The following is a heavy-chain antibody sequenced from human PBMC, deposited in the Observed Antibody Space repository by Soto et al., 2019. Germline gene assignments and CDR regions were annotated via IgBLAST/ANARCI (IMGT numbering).Heavy chain of an antibody. Sequence: ASVKVSCKASGYTFTSYGISWVRQAPGQGLEWMGWISAYNGNTNYAQKLQGRVTMTTDTSTSTAYMELRSLRSDDTAVYYCARGSKYSSTHSPNWFASWGQGTLVTGAS. CDR3: ARGSKYSSTHSPNWFAS. J-gene: IGHJ5*01. V-gene: IGHV1-18*01. D-gene: IGHD6-13*01. CDR2: ISAYNGNT. CDR1: GYTFTSYG.